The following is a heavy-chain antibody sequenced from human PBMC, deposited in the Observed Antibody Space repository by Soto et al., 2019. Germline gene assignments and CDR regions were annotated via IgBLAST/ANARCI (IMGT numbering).Heavy chain of an antibody. V-gene: IGHV3-30*18. CDR2: ISYDGSNK. CDR3: AKDRYCSGGSCYGDFDY. CDR1: GFTFSSYG. D-gene: IGHD2-15*01. Sequence: WGSLRLSCAASGFTFSSYGFHWCRHSPFKWLEWVAVISYDGSNKYYADSVKGRFTISRDNSKNTLYLQMNSLRAEDTAVFYCAKDRYCSGGSCYGDFDYWGQGTLVTVSS. J-gene: IGHJ4*02.